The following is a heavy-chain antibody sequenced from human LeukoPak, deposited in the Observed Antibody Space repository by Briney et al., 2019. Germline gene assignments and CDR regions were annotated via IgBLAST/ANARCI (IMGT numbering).Heavy chain of an antibody. D-gene: IGHD3-10*01. CDR3: AKVYYYGSGSYAFDP. V-gene: IGHV3-9*01. CDR2: ISWNSGSI. CDR1: GFTFGDYA. J-gene: IGHJ5*02. Sequence: GGSLRLSCAASGFTFGDYAMHWVRQAPGKGLEWVSGISWNSGSIGYADSVKGRFTISRDNAKNYMALQMNSLRAEDTALYYCAKVYYYGSGSYAFDPWGQGTLVTVSS.